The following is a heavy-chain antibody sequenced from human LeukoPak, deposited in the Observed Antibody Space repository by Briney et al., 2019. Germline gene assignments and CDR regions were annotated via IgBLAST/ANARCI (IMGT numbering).Heavy chain of an antibody. CDR3: ARGGYFDL. V-gene: IGHV4-34*01. CDR1: GGSFRGYF. CDR2: INHIGKT. J-gene: IGHJ2*01. Sequence: SETLSLTCAVYGGSFRGYFWSWIPQPPGKGLEWIGEINHIGKTNYNPSLNRRVTVSVDTSKNQFSLKLTSLTAADTAIYYCARGGYFDLWGRGTPVTVSS.